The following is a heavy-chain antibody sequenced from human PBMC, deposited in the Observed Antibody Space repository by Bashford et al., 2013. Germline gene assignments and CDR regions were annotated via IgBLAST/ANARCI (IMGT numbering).Heavy chain of an antibody. CDR2: IWYDGSKE. J-gene: IGHJ4*02. CDR1: GFTFSYFG. CDR3: ARENSGWFGSFDS. V-gene: IGHV3-33*01. Sequence: LRLSCETSGFTFSYFGMHWVRQAPGKGLEWLAVIWYDGSKEFYADSVKGRFTISRDNSRHTVDLQMNSLRVEDTAVYYCARENSGWFGSFDSWGQGTLVTVSS. D-gene: IGHD3-10*01.